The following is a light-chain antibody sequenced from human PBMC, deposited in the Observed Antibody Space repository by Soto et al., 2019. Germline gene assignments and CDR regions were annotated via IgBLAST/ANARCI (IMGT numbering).Light chain of an antibody. Sequence: IHLTHSPSSLSASLGDIVTITCRTSQSVNKYISWYQQKPGKAPKPLIYAASSLQTGVPSRFSGSGSGTYFTLTISSLQPEDFATYYCQQSYSSSWTFGQGTKVDIK. CDR1: QSVNKY. CDR3: QQSYSSSWT. J-gene: IGKJ1*01. V-gene: IGKV1-39*01. CDR2: AAS.